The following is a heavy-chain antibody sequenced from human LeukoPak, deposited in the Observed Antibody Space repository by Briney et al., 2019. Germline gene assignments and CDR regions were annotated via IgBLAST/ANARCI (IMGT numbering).Heavy chain of an antibody. Sequence: RTGGSLRLSCAASGFTFSSYAMSWVRQAPGKGLEWVSAISGSGGSTYYADSVKGRFTISRDNSKNTLYLQMNSLRAEDTAVYYCAKETSYDILTGYHAFDIWGQGTMVTVSS. V-gene: IGHV3-23*01. CDR1: GFTFSSYA. J-gene: IGHJ3*02. CDR2: ISGSGGST. CDR3: AKETSYDILTGYHAFDI. D-gene: IGHD3-9*01.